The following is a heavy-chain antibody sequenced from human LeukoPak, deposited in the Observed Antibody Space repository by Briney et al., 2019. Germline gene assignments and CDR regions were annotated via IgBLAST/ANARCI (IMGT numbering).Heavy chain of an antibody. D-gene: IGHD3-10*01. CDR3: ARDGLLWFRDRKEYYYYYYMDV. CDR1: GFTFSSYS. Sequence: PGGSLRLSCAASGFTFSSYSMTWVRQAPGKGLEWVSSISSSSYIYYADSVKGRFTISRDNAKNSLYLQMNSLRAEDTAVYYCARDGLLWFRDRKEYYYYYYMDVWGKGTTVTVSS. J-gene: IGHJ6*03. V-gene: IGHV3-21*01. CDR2: ISSSSYI.